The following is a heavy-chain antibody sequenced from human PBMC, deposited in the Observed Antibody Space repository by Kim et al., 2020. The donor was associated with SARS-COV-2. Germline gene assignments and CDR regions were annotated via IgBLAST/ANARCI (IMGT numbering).Heavy chain of an antibody. D-gene: IGHD2-2*01. CDR1: GYTFTSYW. CDR2: SDPTDSYT. V-gene: IGHV5-10-1*01. Sequence: GESLKISCKGSGYTFTSYWISWVRQVPGKGLEWMGRSDPTDSYTNYSPSFQGHVTISVDKSTSTAYLQWGSLKASDTAIYYCARFRKYCSSASCYAPFDFWGQGTLITVSS. CDR3: ARFRKYCSSASCYAPFDF. J-gene: IGHJ4*02.